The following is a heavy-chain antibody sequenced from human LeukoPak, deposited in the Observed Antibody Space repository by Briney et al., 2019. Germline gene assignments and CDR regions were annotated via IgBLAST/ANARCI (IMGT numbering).Heavy chain of an antibody. CDR1: GFIFGSYA. V-gene: IGHV3-23*01. Sequence: HPGGSLRLSCAASGFIFGSYAMSWVRQAPGKGLEWVSTIRGNGGSTYYADSVKGRFTISRDNSKNTLYLQMSSLRAEDTAVYYCAKDRRLGMARYWGQGTLVTVSS. D-gene: IGHD1-14*01. CDR2: IRGNGGST. CDR3: AKDRRLGMARY. J-gene: IGHJ4*02.